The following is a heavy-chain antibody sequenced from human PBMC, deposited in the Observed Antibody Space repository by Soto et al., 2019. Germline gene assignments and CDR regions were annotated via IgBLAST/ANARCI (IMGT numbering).Heavy chain of an antibody. D-gene: IGHD3-10*01. V-gene: IGHV1-69*02. J-gene: IGHJ4*02. Sequence: QVQLVQSGAEVKKPGSSVRVSCKASGDTFNFYSINWVRQAPGLGLEWMGRINPILSMSNYAQRFQGRDTMTADKSTSTANMELSSLRSEDTAMYYCASSYGSGYRAFDSWGQGALVTVSS. CDR1: GDTFNFYS. CDR3: ASSYGSGYRAFDS. CDR2: INPILSMS.